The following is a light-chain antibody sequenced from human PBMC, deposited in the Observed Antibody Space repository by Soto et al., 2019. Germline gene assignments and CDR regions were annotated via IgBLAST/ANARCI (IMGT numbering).Light chain of an antibody. V-gene: IGLV2-14*01. CDR3: SSYTSSSTYWV. CDR1: SSDVGGYNY. CDR2: EVS. J-gene: IGLJ3*02. Sequence: QSALTQPASVSGSPGQSITISCTGTSSDVGGYNYVSWYQQHPGKAPKLMIYEVSNRPSGVSNRFSGSKSGNTASLTISGLQAEDEADYYCSSYTSSSTYWVFGGGTEVTVL.